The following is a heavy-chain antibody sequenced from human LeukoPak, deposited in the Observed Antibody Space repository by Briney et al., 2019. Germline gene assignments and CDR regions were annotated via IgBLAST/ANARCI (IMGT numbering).Heavy chain of an antibody. D-gene: IGHD3-10*01. V-gene: IGHV3-23*01. J-gene: IGHJ5*02. Sequence: GGSLRLSCAASGFTFSSYAMSWVRQAPGKGLEWVSAISGSGGSTYYADSVKGRFTISRDNSKNTLYLQMNSLRAEDTAVYYCAKGPHYYGSVDWFDPWGQGTLVTVSS. CDR1: GFTFSSYA. CDR3: AKGPHYYGSVDWFDP. CDR2: ISGSGGST.